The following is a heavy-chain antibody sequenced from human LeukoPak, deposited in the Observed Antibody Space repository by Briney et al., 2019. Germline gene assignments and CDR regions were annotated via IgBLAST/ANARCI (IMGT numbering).Heavy chain of an antibody. D-gene: IGHD5-12*01. J-gene: IGHJ3*02. V-gene: IGHV3-21*04. CDR2: ISSSSSYI. Sequence: GGSLRLSCAASRFTFSSYSMNWVRQAPGKGLEWVSSISSSSSYIYYADSVKGRFTISRDNAKNSLYLQMNSLRAEDTAVYYCARGAYSGYDLDNAFDIWGQGTMVTVSS. CDR3: ARGAYSGYDLDNAFDI. CDR1: RFTFSSYS.